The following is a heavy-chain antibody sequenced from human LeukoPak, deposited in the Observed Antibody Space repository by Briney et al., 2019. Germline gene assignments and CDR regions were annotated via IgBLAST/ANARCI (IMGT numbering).Heavy chain of an antibody. J-gene: IGHJ5*02. CDR2: ISATGGSP. CDR3: AKGKVSAFLNWFDP. D-gene: IGHD3-3*01. V-gene: IGHV3-23*01. Sequence: PGGSLRLSCGASGFTFSTYAMTWVRQAPGKGLEWVSAISATGGSPYYADSVKGRFTISRDNSKNKLYLQMNSLRAEDTAVYYCAKGKVSAFLNWFDPWGQGTLVTVSS. CDR1: GFTFSTYA.